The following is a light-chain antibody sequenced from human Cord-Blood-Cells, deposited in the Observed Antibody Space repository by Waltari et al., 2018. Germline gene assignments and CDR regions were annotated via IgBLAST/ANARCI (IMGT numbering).Light chain of an antibody. CDR2: TSS. Sequence: DIQMTQSPFSLSASVGDRVTITCRASQGISNSLAWYQQKPGKAPTLLLYTSSRLESGDPSRFRGSGFGTDYDVAICCRQPEDCATYDCRQNYSTPITFRQGTRLEIK. V-gene: IGKV1-NL1*01. CDR3: RQNYSTPIT. CDR1: QGISNS. J-gene: IGKJ5*01.